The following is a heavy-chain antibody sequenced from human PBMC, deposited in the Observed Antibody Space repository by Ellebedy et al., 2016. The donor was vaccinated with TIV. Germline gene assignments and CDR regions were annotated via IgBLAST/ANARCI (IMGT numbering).Heavy chain of an antibody. CDR2: FSGDGVST. V-gene: IGHV3-43*02. Sequence: GGSLRLSCAASGFTFEDYAMHWVRQAPGKGLEWVSIFSGDGVSTYYAASVKGRFTISRDNSKSSLSLQMNSLRTEDTALYYCAKGQYLDIVPTSWGQGTLVTVSS. CDR3: AKGQYLDIVPTS. CDR1: GFTFEDYA. J-gene: IGHJ4*02. D-gene: IGHD5-12*01.